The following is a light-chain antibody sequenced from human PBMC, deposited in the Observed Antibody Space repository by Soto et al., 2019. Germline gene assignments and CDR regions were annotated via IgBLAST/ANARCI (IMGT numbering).Light chain of an antibody. Sequence: AIQLTQSPSSLSASVGDRVTITCRASQGISSALAWYPQKPGKAPKLLIYDASSLESGVPSRFSGSGSGTDFTLTISSLQPEDFATYYCQQFNSYPPYTFGQGTKLEIK. J-gene: IGKJ2*01. CDR3: QQFNSYPPYT. V-gene: IGKV1-13*02. CDR1: QGISSA. CDR2: DAS.